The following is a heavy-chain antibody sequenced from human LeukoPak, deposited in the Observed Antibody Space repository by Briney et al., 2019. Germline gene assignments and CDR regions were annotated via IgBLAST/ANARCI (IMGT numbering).Heavy chain of an antibody. CDR3: ARLIVTDAFDI. Sequence: PSETLSLTCTVSGGSISSYYWSWIRQPPGKGPEWIGYIYYSGSTNYNPSLKSRVTISVDTSKNQFSLKLSSVTAADTAVYYCARLIVTDAFDIWGQGTMVTVSS. V-gene: IGHV4-59*01. J-gene: IGHJ3*02. CDR2: IYYSGST. D-gene: IGHD2-21*01. CDR1: GGSISSYY.